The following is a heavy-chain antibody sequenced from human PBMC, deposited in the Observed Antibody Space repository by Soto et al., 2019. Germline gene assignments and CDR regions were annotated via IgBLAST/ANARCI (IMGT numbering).Heavy chain of an antibody. D-gene: IGHD3-10*01. CDR3: ARGLYREYGHDS. J-gene: IGHJ5*01. V-gene: IGHV3-74*01. CDR2: INSDGST. Sequence: GGSLILSCAAFGFTFGTFWMHSVRQAPGKGLVWVSRINSDGSTSYADFVKGRLTISRDNAKNTVYLQMNSLRAEDTAVYYCARGLYREYGHDSWGQGALVTVSS. CDR1: GFTFGTFW.